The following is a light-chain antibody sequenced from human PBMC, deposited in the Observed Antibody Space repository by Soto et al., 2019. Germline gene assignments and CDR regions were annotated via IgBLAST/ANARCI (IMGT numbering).Light chain of an antibody. CDR1: QSVSSSY. CDR3: QQYGSSLLFT. V-gene: IGKV3-20*01. J-gene: IGKJ3*01. Sequence: EIVLTQSPATLSLSPGERATLSCRASQSVSSSYLAWYQQKPGQAPRLLIYGASSRATGIPDMFSGSGSGTDFTLTISRLEPEDFAVYYCQQYGSSLLFTFGPGNKVDIK. CDR2: GAS.